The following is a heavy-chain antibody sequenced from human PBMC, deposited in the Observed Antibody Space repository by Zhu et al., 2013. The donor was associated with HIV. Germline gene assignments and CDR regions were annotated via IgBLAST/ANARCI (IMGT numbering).Heavy chain of an antibody. D-gene: IGHD3-9*01. V-gene: IGHV1-8*02. CDR1: GYTFSSYD. Sequence: QVQLVQSGAEVKRPGASVKVSCKASGYTFSSYDINWVRQATGQGLEWMGWMNPNSGNTGYAQKFQGRVTMTRNTSISTAYMELSSLRSEDTAVYYCAKNGRELRYFDWLLGMDVWGQGTTVTVSS. CDR3: AKNGRELRYFDWLLGMDV. CDR2: MNPNSGNT. J-gene: IGHJ6*02.